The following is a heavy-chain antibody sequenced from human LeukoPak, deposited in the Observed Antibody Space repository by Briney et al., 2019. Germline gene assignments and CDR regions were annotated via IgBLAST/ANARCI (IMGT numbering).Heavy chain of an antibody. D-gene: IGHD2-15*01. CDR2: IYYTGST. Sequence: PSETLSLTCTVSGGSISSSSYYWGWISQPPGKGLESLGSIYYTGSTYYNPSLKSRVTISVDTSKNRFSLKLSSVTAADTAVYYCARQAAYCSSGSCYPNWFDPWGQGTLVTVSS. V-gene: IGHV4-39*01. J-gene: IGHJ5*02. CDR1: GGSISSSSYY. CDR3: ARQAAYCSSGSCYPNWFDP.